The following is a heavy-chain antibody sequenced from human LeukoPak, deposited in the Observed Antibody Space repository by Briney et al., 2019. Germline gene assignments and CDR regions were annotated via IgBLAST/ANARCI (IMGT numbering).Heavy chain of an antibody. CDR1: GFTFSNYA. CDR2: IISIGST. CDR3: AKTLPSSWYSFDY. V-gene: IGHV3-23*01. Sequence: GGSLRLSCASSGFTFSNYALSWVRQAPGKGLEWVSTIISIGSTYYADSVKGRFTISRDNSKSTLYLQMNSLRAEDTAVYYCAKTLPSSWYSFDYWGQGTPVTVSS. J-gene: IGHJ4*02. D-gene: IGHD6-13*01.